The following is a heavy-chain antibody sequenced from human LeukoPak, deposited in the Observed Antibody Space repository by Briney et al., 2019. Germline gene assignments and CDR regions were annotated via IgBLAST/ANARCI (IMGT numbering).Heavy chain of an antibody. D-gene: IGHD3-10*01. CDR1: EFNFDDYA. CDR3: ARVMYYYASGSLVVYYFDS. V-gene: IGHV3-74*01. CDR2: ISSDGSTA. J-gene: IGHJ4*02. Sequence: GGSLRLSCEASEFNFDDYAMAWVRQAPGKGLVWVSRISSDGSTATYADSVKGRFTISRDNAKNTLYLQMNSLRAEDTAIYYCARVMYYYASGSLVVYYFDSWGQGTLVTVSS.